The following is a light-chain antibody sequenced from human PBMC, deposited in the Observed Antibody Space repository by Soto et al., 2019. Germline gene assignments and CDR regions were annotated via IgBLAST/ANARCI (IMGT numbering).Light chain of an antibody. CDR2: EDN. Sequence: LTQPPSVSESPGKTVTISCTRSSGSIASNYVQWYQQRPGSAPTTVIYEDNQRPSGVPDRFSGSIDSSSNSASLTISGLKTEDEADYYCQSYDSSTWVFGGGTQLTVL. CDR1: SGSIASNY. CDR3: QSYDSSTWV. V-gene: IGLV6-57*04. J-gene: IGLJ3*02.